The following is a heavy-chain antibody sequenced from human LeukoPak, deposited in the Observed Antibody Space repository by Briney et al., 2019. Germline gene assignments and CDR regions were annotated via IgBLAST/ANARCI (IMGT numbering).Heavy chain of an antibody. Sequence: VKVSCKASGGTFSSYAISWVRQAPGQGLEWMGRIIPILGIANYAQKFQGRVTITADKSTSTAYMELSNLRSEDTAVYYCARAVQLERRYFDYWGQGTLVTVSS. V-gene: IGHV1-69*04. CDR1: GGTFSSYA. CDR2: IIPILGIA. J-gene: IGHJ4*02. CDR3: ARAVQLERRYFDY. D-gene: IGHD1-1*01.